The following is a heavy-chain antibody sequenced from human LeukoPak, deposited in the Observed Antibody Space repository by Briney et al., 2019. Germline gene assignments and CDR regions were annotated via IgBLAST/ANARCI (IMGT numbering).Heavy chain of an antibody. D-gene: IGHD3-3*01. CDR1: GGTFSSYA. V-gene: IGHV1-69*13. CDR3: ASSPPSVTIFAWFDP. Sequence: SVKVSCEASGGTFSSYAISWVRHAPGQGLEWMGGIIPILGTANYAQKFQGRVTITADESTSTAYMELSSLRSEDTAVYYCASSPPSVTIFAWFDPWGQGTLVTVSS. CDR2: IIPILGTA. J-gene: IGHJ5*02.